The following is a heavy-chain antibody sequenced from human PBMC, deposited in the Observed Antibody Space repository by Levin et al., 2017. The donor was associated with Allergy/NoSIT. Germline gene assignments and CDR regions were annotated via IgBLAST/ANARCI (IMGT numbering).Heavy chain of an antibody. CDR2: VHYSGST. D-gene: IGHD6-19*01. J-gene: IGHJ3*01. CDR1: GDSISSYY. CDR3: AREPLLWERKQWLVLGAFNL. Sequence: SETLSLTCTVSGDSISSYYWTWIRQPPGKGLEWIGNVHYSGSTNYNPSLKTRVTISVDTSKNQFSLKLTSMTTADTAVYYCAREPLLWERKQWLVLGAFNLWGQGTLVTVSS. V-gene: IGHV4-59*01.